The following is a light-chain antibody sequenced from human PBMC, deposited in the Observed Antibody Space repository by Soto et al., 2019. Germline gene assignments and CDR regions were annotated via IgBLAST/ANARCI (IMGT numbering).Light chain of an antibody. V-gene: IGLV2-14*01. Sequence: QSALTQPASVSGSPGQSITISCTGTSSDFGTHNYVSWYQLHPGKAPKLMAYEVSNRPSGVSNRFSGSKSGNTASLTISGLQAEDEADYHCSSYTSSSTYVFGTGTKLTVL. J-gene: IGLJ1*01. CDR3: SSYTSSSTYV. CDR1: SSDFGTHNY. CDR2: EVS.